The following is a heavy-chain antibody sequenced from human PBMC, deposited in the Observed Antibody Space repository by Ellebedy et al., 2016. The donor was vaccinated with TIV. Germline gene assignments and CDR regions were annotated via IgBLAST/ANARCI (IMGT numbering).Heavy chain of an antibody. CDR1: GFTFSSYG. CDR3: ARRQLHSYDFWSGIYGMDV. J-gene: IGHJ6*02. CDR2: IWYDGSNK. Sequence: GGSLRLSXAASGFTFSSYGMHWVRQAPGKGLEWVAVIWYDGSNKYYADSVKGRFTISRDNSKNTLYLQMNSLRSEDTAVYYCARRQLHSYDFWSGIYGMDVWGQGTTVTVSS. D-gene: IGHD3-3*01. V-gene: IGHV3-33*08.